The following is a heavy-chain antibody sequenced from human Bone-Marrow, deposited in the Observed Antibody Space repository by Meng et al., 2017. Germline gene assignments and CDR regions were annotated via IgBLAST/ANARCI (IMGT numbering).Heavy chain of an antibody. CDR1: GFTFSSYG. CDR3: ARGGQSYDFWSGYYGAWFDP. CDR2: IWYDGSNK. V-gene: IGHV3-33*01. D-gene: IGHD3-3*01. Sequence: GESLKISCAASGFTFSSYGMHWVRQAPGKGLEWVAVIWYDGSNKYYADSVKGRFTISRDNSKNTLYLQMNSLSAEDTAVYYCARGGQSYDFWSGYYGAWFDPWGQGTLVTVSS. J-gene: IGHJ5*02.